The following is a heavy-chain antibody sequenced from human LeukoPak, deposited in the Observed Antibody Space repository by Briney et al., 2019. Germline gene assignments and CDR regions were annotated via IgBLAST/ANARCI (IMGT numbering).Heavy chain of an antibody. CDR1: GGSISSYY. CDR2: IYTSGST. CDR3: ARERYGSKRGYYYYYMDV. J-gene: IGHJ6*03. Sequence: SETLSLTCTVSGGSISSYYWSWIRQPAGKGLEWIGRIYTSGSTNYNPSLKSRVTMSVDTSKNPFSLKLSSVTAADTAVYYCARERYGSKRGYYYYYMDVWGKGTTVTVSS. D-gene: IGHD3-10*01. V-gene: IGHV4-4*07.